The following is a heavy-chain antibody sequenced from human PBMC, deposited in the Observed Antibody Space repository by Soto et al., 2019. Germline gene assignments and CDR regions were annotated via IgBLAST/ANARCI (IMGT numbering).Heavy chain of an antibody. Sequence: QVQLVQSGAEVKKPGASVKVSCKASGYTFTSYAMHWVRQAPGQRLEWMGWINAGNGNTKYSQKFQGRVTITRDTSASTAYMELSSLRSEDTAVYYCARDSPYSSSWQYYYYGMYVWGQGTTVTVSS. V-gene: IGHV1-3*01. CDR1: GYTFTSYA. J-gene: IGHJ6*02. CDR3: ARDSPYSSSWQYYYYGMYV. D-gene: IGHD6-13*01. CDR2: INAGNGNT.